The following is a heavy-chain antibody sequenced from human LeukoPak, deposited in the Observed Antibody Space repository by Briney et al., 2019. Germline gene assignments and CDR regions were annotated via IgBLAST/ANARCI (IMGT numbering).Heavy chain of an antibody. V-gene: IGHV1-69*05. CDR2: IIPIFGTA. J-gene: IGHJ6*03. CDR1: GGTFSSYA. Sequence: ASVKVSCKASGGTFSSYAISWVRQPPGQGLEWMGGIIPIFGTANYAQKFQGRVTITTDESTSTAYMELSSLRSEDTAVYYCARDYYYYMDVWGKGTTVTVSS. CDR3: ARDYYYYMDV.